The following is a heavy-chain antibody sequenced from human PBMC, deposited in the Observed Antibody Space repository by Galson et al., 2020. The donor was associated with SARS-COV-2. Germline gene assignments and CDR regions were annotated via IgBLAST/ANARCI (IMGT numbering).Heavy chain of an antibody. V-gene: IGHV2-5*02. CDR3: AQSMVRGVIEVYYGMDV. J-gene: IGHJ6*02. Sequence: SGPTLVKPTQTLTLTCTVSGLSLSTTGVGVGWIRQPPGKALEWLAVIYWDDDKRYSPSLKNRLTITKDSSKNQVVLTMTNMDPVDTATYYGAQSMVRGVIEVYYGMDVWGQGTTVTVSS. CDR1: GLSLSTTGVG. CDR2: IYWDDDK. D-gene: IGHD3-10*01.